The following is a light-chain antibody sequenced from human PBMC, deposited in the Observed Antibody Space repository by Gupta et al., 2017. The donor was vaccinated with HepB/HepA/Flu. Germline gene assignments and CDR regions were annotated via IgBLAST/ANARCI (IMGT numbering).Light chain of an antibody. J-gene: IGLJ2*01. Sequence: SSELTQDPAVSVALGQTVRLTCQGDSLRSYYASWYQQKPGQAPVLVIYGKNNRPSGIPDRFSGSSSGNTASLTITGAQAEDEADYYCNSRDSSGNHLAVFGGGTKLTVL. CDR3: NSRDSSGNHLAV. V-gene: IGLV3-19*01. CDR1: SLRSYY. CDR2: GKN.